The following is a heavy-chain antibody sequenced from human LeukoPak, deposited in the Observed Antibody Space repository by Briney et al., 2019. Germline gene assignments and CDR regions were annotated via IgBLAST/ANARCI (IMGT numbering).Heavy chain of an antibody. D-gene: IGHD6-25*01. CDR3: ARGSGSADCYYYYMDV. CDR2: INHSGST. J-gene: IGHJ6*03. CDR1: GGSFSGYY. Sequence: PSETLSLTCAVYGGSFSGYYWSWIRQPPEKGLEWIGEINHSGSTNYNPSLKSRVTISVDTSKNQFSLKLSSVTAADTAVYYCARGSGSADCYYYYMDVWGKGTTVTVSS. V-gene: IGHV4-34*01.